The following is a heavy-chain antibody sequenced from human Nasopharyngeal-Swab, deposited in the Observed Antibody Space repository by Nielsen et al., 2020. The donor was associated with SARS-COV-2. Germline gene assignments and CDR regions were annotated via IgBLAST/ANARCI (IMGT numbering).Heavy chain of an antibody. V-gene: IGHV3-23*01. Sequence: GGSLRLSCAASGFTFSSNAMSWVRQAPGKGLEGVSAISGSGGSTYYADSVKGRFTISRDNSKNTMCLQMNSLRAEDTAVYYCAKAAGLGDYVWGSYRYGYYFDSWGQGTLVTVSS. J-gene: IGHJ4*02. CDR2: ISGSGGST. D-gene: IGHD3-16*02. CDR1: GFTFSSNA. CDR3: AKAAGLGDYVWGSYRYGYYFDS.